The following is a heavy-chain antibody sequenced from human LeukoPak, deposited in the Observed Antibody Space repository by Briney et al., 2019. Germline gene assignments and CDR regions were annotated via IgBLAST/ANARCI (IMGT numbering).Heavy chain of an antibody. CDR1: GFTFSDYN. J-gene: IGHJ6*02. CDR2: ITNGGSTI. CDR3: ARSIGLTGGGVDV. Sequence: GGSLRLSCAASGFTFSDYNMNWVRQAPGKGLEWVSYITNGGSTIHHADSVKGRFTVSRDNAKKTLYLQMNSLRAEDTAVYYCARSIGLTGGGVDVWGQGTTVTVSS. V-gene: IGHV3-11*01. D-gene: IGHD3-9*01.